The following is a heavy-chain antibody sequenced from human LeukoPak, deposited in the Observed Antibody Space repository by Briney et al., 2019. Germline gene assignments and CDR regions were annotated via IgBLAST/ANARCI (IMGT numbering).Heavy chain of an antibody. D-gene: IGHD3-10*01. CDR3: AGGVNTDHYYGSVRDNTFDY. CDR2: ISSSSGYI. Sequence: GGSLRLSCAASGFTFSSYSMNWVRQAPGRGLEWVSSISSSSGYIYYADSLKGRFTYTRDIAKNSLYLQITSLRAEDTAVYYCAGGVNTDHYYGSVRDNTFDYWGQGTLVTVSS. J-gene: IGHJ4*02. CDR1: GFTFSSYS. V-gene: IGHV3-21*01.